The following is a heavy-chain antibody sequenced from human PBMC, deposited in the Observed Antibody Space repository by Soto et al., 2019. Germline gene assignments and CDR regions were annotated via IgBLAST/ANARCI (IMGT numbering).Heavy chain of an antibody. V-gene: IGHV3-30-3*01. Sequence: QVQLVESGGGVVQPGRSLRLSCAASGFTFSSYAMHWVRQAPGKGLEWVAVISYDGSKKYYADSVQGRFTISRDNSKNTLDLQMNSLRAEDTAVYYCVKDPYAVFSGPGSYGDSGGQGTLVTVSS. CDR1: GFTFSSYA. CDR3: VKDPYAVFSGPGSYGDS. CDR2: ISYDGSKK. D-gene: IGHD3-10*01. J-gene: IGHJ4*02.